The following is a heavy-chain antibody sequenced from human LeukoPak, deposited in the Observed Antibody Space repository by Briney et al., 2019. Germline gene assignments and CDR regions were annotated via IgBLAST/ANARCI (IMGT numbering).Heavy chain of an antibody. CDR2: IYNSGST. D-gene: IGHD6-19*01. J-gene: IGHJ4*02. V-gene: IGHV4-59*01. Sequence: SETLSLTCTVSGGSISSYYWSWIRQPPGKGLEWIGYIYNSGSTSYNPSLKSRVTISVDTSKNQFSLRLSSVTAADTAVYYCARDPSYSSGYYDYWGQGTLVTVSS. CDR3: ARDPSYSSGYYDY. CDR1: GGSISSYY.